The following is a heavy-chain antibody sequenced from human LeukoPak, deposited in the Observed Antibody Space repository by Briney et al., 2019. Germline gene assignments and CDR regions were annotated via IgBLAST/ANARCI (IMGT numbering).Heavy chain of an antibody. J-gene: IGHJ4*02. V-gene: IGHV4-39*01. Sequence: SETLSLTCTVSGGSISSTTYYWGCIRQPPGKGLDWLGRMSYSGSTYYNPSLRSRVTIFVDTSKKHFSLQLTSVTAADTAVYYCARHLAVAGAIDYCGQGTLVTVSS. CDR1: GGSISSTTYY. D-gene: IGHD6-19*01. CDR2: MSYSGST. CDR3: ARHLAVAGAIDY.